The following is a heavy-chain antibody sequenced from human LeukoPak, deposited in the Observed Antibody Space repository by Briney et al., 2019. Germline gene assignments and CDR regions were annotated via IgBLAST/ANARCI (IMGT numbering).Heavy chain of an antibody. CDR3: AREYSYGYSMDV. CDR2: INPNSGGT. D-gene: IGHD5-18*01. J-gene: IGHJ6*02. Sequence: GASVKVSCKASGYTFTGYYMHWVRQAPGQGLEWMGWINPNSGGTNYAQKFQGWVTMTRDTSISTAYMELSRLRSDDTAVYYCAREYSYGYSMDVWGQGTTVTVSS. V-gene: IGHV1-2*04. CDR1: GYTFTGYY.